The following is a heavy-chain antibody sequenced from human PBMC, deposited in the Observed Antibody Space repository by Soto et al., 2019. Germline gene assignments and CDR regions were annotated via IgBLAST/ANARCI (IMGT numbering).Heavy chain of an antibody. Sequence: SETLSLTCTVSGGSISSSSYYWGWIRQPPGKGLEWIGSIYYSGSTYYNPSLKSRVTISVDTSKNQFSLKLSSVTAADTAVYYCALYSSSSSDSYYYYYMDVWGKGTTVTVSS. CDR2: IYYSGST. J-gene: IGHJ6*03. CDR3: ALYSSSSSDSYYYYYMDV. V-gene: IGHV4-39*01. CDR1: GGSISSSSYY. D-gene: IGHD6-6*01.